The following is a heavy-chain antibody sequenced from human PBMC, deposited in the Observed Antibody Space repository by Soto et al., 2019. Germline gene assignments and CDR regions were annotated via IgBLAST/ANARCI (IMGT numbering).Heavy chain of an antibody. CDR1: GGTFSSFL. J-gene: IGHJ6*02. V-gene: IGHV1-69*01. CDR2: IIPVFGRA. Sequence: QVQLVQSGAEVKTPGSSVKVSCKASGGTFSSFLMGWVRQAPGHGLEWVGGIIPVFGRATYAEKFQGRVTIIADDSTSTVYMELSGLKSEDTAVYYCILDCTSMSCYGYLGVDVWGQGTTVTVSS. CDR3: ILDCTSMSCYGYLGVDV. D-gene: IGHD2-2*01.